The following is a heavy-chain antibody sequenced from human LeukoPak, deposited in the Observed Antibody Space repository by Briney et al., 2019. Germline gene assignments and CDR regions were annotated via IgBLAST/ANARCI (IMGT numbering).Heavy chain of an antibody. D-gene: IGHD3-3*01. CDR2: ISTDGSIT. J-gene: IGHJ5*02. Sequence: GGSLRLSCAASGFTFSNYWMHWVRQAPGKGLVWVARISTDGSITTYADSVRGRFTISRDNAKNTLYLQMKSLTAEDTAIYFCASAPFSVFRVVSWGQGTLVTVSS. CDR3: ASAPFSVFRVVS. CDR1: GFTFSNYW. V-gene: IGHV3-74*03.